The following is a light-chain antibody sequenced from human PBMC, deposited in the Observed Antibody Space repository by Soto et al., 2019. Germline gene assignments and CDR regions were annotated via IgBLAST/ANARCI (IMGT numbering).Light chain of an antibody. CDR2: NGS. CDR3: QHYGDSSWT. V-gene: IGKV3-20*01. J-gene: IGKJ1*01. CDR1: QSVSTNY. Sequence: EIVLTQSPGILSLSPGDRATLSCRTSQSVSTNYLAWYQQQKPGQAPRLLIYNGSRRAPGVPDRFSGSGSGTDFTLAISRLEREDFVVYYCQHYGDSSWTFGQGTKVEI.